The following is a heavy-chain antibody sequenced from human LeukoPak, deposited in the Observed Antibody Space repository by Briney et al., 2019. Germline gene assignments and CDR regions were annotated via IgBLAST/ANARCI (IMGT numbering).Heavy chain of an antibody. CDR1: GFTFSSYG. Sequence: GGSLRLSCAASGFTFSSYGMSWVRQAPGKGLEWGSSISGSGGNTHYAASVKGRFTISRDNSKNTLYLQMNSLRAEDTAVYYCAKTGGITSSYWGQGTLVTVSS. V-gene: IGHV3-23*01. D-gene: IGHD3-10*01. CDR2: ISGSGGNT. CDR3: AKTGGITSSY. J-gene: IGHJ4*02.